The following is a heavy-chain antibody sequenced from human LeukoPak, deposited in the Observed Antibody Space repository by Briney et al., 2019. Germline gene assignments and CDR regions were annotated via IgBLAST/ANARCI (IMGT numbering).Heavy chain of an antibody. D-gene: IGHD3-9*01. J-gene: IGHJ4*02. CDR1: GYTSDNFA. V-gene: IGHV3-9*02. CDR3: AKGGGLDFDWLFDY. CDR2: IYWNSGTT. Sequence: GGSLRLSCAASGYTSDNFAMYLVRQAPGKGLEWVSGIYWNSGTTRYADSVKGRSTISRENAKKTLYLQISDLRPEDTAFYYRAKGGGLDFDWLFDYWGQGVLVSVCS.